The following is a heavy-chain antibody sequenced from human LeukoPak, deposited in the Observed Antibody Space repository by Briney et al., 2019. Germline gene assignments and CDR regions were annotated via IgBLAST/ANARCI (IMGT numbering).Heavy chain of an antibody. Sequence: ASVKVSCKASGYTFTGYYMHWVRQAPGQGLEWMGWINLNSGGTKYAQKFQGWVTMTRDTSISTAYMEVSRLRSDDTAVYYCARDSSTMTTPYFDYWGQGTPVTVPS. CDR1: GYTFTGYY. J-gene: IGHJ4*02. CDR2: INLNSGGT. V-gene: IGHV1-2*04. D-gene: IGHD1-1*01. CDR3: ARDSSTMTTPYFDY.